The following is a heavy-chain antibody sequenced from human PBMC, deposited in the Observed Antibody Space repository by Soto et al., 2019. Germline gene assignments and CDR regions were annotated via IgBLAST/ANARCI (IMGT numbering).Heavy chain of an antibody. CDR3: ARGPIARLLTHKGGLVFQH. CDR1: GGSISSGDYY. CDR2: IYYSGST. J-gene: IGHJ1*01. V-gene: IGHV4-30-4*01. Sequence: QVQLQESGPGLVKPSQTLSLTCTVSGGSISSGDYYWSWIRQPPGKGLEWIGYIYYSGSTYYNPSLKSRVTISVDTSKNQFSLKLSSVTAADTAVYYCARGPIARLLTHKGGLVFQHWGQGTLVTVSS. D-gene: IGHD2-15*01.